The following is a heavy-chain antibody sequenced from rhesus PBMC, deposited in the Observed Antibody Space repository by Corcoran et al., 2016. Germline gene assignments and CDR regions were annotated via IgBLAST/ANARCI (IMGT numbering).Heavy chain of an antibody. J-gene: IGHJ4*01. CDR3: ARETAGPLQGFNFDY. Sequence: QVQLQESGPGLVKPSETLSLSCAVSGGSISDSYRWSWLRQPPGKGPEWIGNIFGRRASTNYNPSLRSRFTISKDTSKNQFSLKLRSVTAADTAVYYCARETAGPLQGFNFDYWGQGVLVTVSS. CDR1: GGSISDSYR. CDR2: IFGRRAST. D-gene: IGHD6S26*01. V-gene: IGHV4S10*01.